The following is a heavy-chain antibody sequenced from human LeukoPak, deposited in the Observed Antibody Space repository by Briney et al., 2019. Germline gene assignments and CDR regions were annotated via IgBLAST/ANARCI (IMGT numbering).Heavy chain of an antibody. CDR1: GYTFTGYY. Sequence: ASVKVSCKASGYTFTGYYMHWVRQAPGQGLEWMGWINPNSGGTNYAQKFQGRVTMTRDTSISTAYMELSRLRSDDTAVYYCARALSGHSYGFFAFDYWGQGTLVTVSS. J-gene: IGHJ4*02. V-gene: IGHV1-2*02. CDR2: INPNSGGT. D-gene: IGHD5-18*01. CDR3: ARALSGHSYGFFAFDY.